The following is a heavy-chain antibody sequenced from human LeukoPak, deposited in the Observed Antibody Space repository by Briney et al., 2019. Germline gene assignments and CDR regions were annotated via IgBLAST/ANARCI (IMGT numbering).Heavy chain of an antibody. CDR2: ISYDGSNK. Sequence: PEGSLRLSCAASGFTFSSYGMHWVRQAPGKGLEWVAVISYDGSNKYYADSVKGRFTISRDNAKNSLYLQMNSLRAEDTAVYYCARDHGQWLAEDYYYYGMDVWGQGTTVTVSS. J-gene: IGHJ6*02. CDR3: ARDHGQWLAEDYYYYGMDV. CDR1: GFTFSSYG. D-gene: IGHD6-19*01. V-gene: IGHV3-30*03.